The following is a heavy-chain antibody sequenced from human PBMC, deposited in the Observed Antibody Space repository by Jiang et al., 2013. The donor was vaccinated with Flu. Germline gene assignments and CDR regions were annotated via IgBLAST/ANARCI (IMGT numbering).Heavy chain of an antibody. Sequence: QSGSELKKPGASVKVSCKASGYTFVNFDINWVRQAPGQGLEWMGRINTNTGNPTYAQGFTGRFVFSLETSASTAFLEISSLKTEDSAVYFCARGGGNYYKKDFYSYGMDFWGQRGHGHRRL. CDR2: INTNTGNP. V-gene: IGHV7-4-1*02. CDR3: ARGGGNYYKKDFYSYGMDF. CDR1: GYTFVNFD. D-gene: IGHD3-10*01. J-gene: IGHJ6*04.